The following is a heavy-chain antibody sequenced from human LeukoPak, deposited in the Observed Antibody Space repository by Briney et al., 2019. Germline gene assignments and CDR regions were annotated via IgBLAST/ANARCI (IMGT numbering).Heavy chain of an antibody. J-gene: IGHJ4*02. CDR3: ARVRFTSDGFDY. CDR1: GGSISSYY. CDR2: IYYSGST. D-gene: IGHD3-10*01. Sequence: PSETLSLTCTVSGGSISSYYWSWIRQPPGKGLEWIGYIYYSGSTNYNPYLKSRVTISVDTSKNQFSLKLSSVTAADTAVYYCARVRFTSDGFDYWGQGTLVTVSS. V-gene: IGHV4-59*01.